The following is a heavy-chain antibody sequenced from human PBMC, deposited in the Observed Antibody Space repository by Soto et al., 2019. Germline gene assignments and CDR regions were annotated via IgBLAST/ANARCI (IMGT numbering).Heavy chain of an antibody. CDR3: ARRHCDWLLSGRSWFDP. CDR2: INHSGST. CDR1: GGSFSGYY. J-gene: IGHJ5*02. D-gene: IGHD3-9*01. Sequence: QVQLQQWGAGLLKPSETLSLTCAVYGGSFSGYYWSWIRQPPGKGLEWIGAINHSGSTNYNPSLKSRVTISVDTSQHQFSLKLSSVTAADTAVYYCARRHCDWLLSGRSWFDPWGQGTLVTVSS. V-gene: IGHV4-34*01.